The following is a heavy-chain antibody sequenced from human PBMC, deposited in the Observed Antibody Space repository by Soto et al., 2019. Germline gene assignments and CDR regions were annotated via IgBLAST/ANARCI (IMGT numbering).Heavy chain of an antibody. V-gene: IGHV3-23*01. Sequence: PGGSLRLSCAASGFTFSTYAMGWVRQTPGKGPEWVSSISGSGDKTFYADFGKGRFTISRDNSKNTVFLQLNSLRGEDTAIYYCAKRWSPLAATPTFDYWGPGTLVTVSS. CDR3: AKRWSPLAATPTFDY. J-gene: IGHJ4*02. CDR2: ISGSGDKT. CDR1: GFTFSTYA. D-gene: IGHD2-15*01.